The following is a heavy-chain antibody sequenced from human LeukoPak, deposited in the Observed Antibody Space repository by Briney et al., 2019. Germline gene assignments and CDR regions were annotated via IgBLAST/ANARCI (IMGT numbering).Heavy chain of an antibody. J-gene: IGHJ4*02. V-gene: IGHV4-4*08. CDR1: GGSISSSY. D-gene: IGHD3-10*02. CDR3: ARRVPGPQLGDYVTYYFDH. CDR2: IYSSGTT. Sequence: SETLSLTCTGSGGSISSSYWIWIRQPPGKGLEGVGYIYSSGTTKYNPSLKSRATISLDTSKSQLSPSLTSVTAADTAVYYCARRVPGPQLGDYVTYYFDHWGQGTLVTVSS.